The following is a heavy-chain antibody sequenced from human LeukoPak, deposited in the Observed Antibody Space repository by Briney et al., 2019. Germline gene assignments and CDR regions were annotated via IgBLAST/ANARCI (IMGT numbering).Heavy chain of an antibody. Sequence: PGGSLRLSCAASGFTFSSYGMHWVRQAPGKGLEWVAFIRYDGSNKYYADSVKGRFTISRDKSKNTLYLQMNSLRAEDTAVHYCAKDAGGSLYYYYMDVWGKGTTVTVSS. CDR3: AKDAGGSLYYYYMDV. J-gene: IGHJ6*03. CDR2: IRYDGSNK. V-gene: IGHV3-30*02. D-gene: IGHD1-26*01. CDR1: GFTFSSYG.